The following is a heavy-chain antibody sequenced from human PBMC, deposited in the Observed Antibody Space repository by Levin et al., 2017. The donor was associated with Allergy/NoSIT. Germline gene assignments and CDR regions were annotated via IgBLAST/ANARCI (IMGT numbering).Heavy chain of an antibody. CDR2: TSSNGGSA. CDR3: ARGPHLTVAPISNSWFDP. V-gene: IGHV3-64*01. D-gene: IGHD5-12*01. J-gene: IGHJ5*02. Sequence: ASETLSLTCAASGFTFSAYPMYWVRQAPGKGLEYVSGTSSNGGSAYYASSVKGRFTISRDNSKNTLYLQMGSLRAEDMAVYYCARGPHLTVAPISNSWFDPWGQGTLVTVSS. CDR1: GFTFSAYP.